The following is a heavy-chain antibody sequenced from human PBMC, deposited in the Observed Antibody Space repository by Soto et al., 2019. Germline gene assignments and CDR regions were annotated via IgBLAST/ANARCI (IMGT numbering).Heavy chain of an antibody. CDR1: GYTFTSYA. Sequence: QVQLVQSGAEVKKPGASVKVSCKASGYTFTSYAMHWVRPAPGQRLEWMGWINAGNGNTKYSQKFQGRVTITRDTSASTAYMERSSLRSEDTAVYYWAGDSRNWNDSDGIYYMDVWGKGTTVTVSS. V-gene: IGHV1-3*01. D-gene: IGHD1-1*01. CDR2: INAGNGNT. J-gene: IGHJ6*03. CDR3: AGDSRNWNDSDGIYYMDV.